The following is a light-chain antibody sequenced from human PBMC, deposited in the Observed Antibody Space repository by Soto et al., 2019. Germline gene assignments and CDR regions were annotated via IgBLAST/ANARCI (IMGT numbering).Light chain of an antibody. CDR1: SSNIGSNT. Sequence: QSVMTQPPSASGTPGQRVTISCSGSSSNIGSNTVNWYQQLPGTAPKLLIYSDNQRPSGVPDRFSGSKSGTSASLAISGLQSEDEADYYCAAWDDSLPGPMMFGGGTKVTVL. CDR3: AAWDDSLPGPMM. V-gene: IGLV1-44*01. CDR2: SDN. J-gene: IGLJ3*02.